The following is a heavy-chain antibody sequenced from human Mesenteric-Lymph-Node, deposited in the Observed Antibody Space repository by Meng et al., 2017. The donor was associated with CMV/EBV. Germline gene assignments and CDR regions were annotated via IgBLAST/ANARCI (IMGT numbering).Heavy chain of an antibody. D-gene: IGHD3-3*01. CDR1: GYSFTSYW. J-gene: IGHJ3*02. V-gene: IGHV5-51*01. Sequence: GGSLRLSCKGSGYSFTSYWIGWVRQMPGKGLEWMGIIYPGDSDTRYSPSFQGQVTISADKSISTAYLQWSSLKASDTAIYYCARPGKYYDFWSGYDAFDIWGQGTMVTVSS. CDR3: ARPGKYYDFWSGYDAFDI. CDR2: IYPGDSDT.